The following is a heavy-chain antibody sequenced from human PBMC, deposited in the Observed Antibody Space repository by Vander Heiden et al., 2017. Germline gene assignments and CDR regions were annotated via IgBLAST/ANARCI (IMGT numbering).Heavy chain of an antibody. CDR2: INHSGST. V-gene: IGHV4-34*01. J-gene: IGHJ4*02. CDR3: ARGGYYDSSGYYFDY. D-gene: IGHD3-22*01. Sequence: QVQLQQWGAGLLQPSETLSLTCAVYGGSFSRYYWSWLRQPPGKGLEWIGEINHSGSTNYNPSLKSRVTISVDTSKNQFSLKLSSVTAADTAVYYCARGGYYDSSGYYFDYWGQGTLVTVSS. CDR1: GGSFSRYY.